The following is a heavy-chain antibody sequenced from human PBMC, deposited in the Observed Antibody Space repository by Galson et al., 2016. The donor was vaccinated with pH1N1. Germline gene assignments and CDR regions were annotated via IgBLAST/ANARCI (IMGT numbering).Heavy chain of an antibody. J-gene: IGHJ4*02. CDR1: GYKFIGYH. CDR3: ARGFGVLTGNYLPKDFDY. D-gene: IGHD3-9*01. V-gene: IGHV1-2*02. CDR2: IKPNRGDT. Sequence: SVKVSCKASGYKFIGYHVHWVRQAPGQGLEWMGWIKPNRGDTNVAQKFRGRVTMTRDTSITTAYLELSGLRSGDTAVYYCARGFGVLTGNYLPKDFDYWGQGTLVTVSS.